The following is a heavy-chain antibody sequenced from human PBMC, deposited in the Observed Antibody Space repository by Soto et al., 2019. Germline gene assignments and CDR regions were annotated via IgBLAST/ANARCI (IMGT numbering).Heavy chain of an antibody. V-gene: IGHV1-18*04. D-gene: IGHD4-17*01. J-gene: IGHJ4*01. Sequence: ASVKVSFKASGYTFNTDGITWVRQAPGQGLEWMGWINPYNGNTKFAQKLQDRVTMTTATSKSTAYMEMESLRSDDTAVYYCARGCIAVTTHLCYW. CDR3: ARGCIAVTTHLCY. CDR1: GYTFNTDG. CDR2: INPYNGNT.